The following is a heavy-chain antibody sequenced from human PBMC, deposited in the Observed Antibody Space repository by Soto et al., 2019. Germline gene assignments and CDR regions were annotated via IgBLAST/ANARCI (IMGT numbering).Heavy chain of an antibody. CDR3: AKAHYYDRSGYLDH. D-gene: IGHD3-22*01. J-gene: IGHJ4*02. CDR1: GFTFSTYG. Sequence: QVQLVESGGGVVQPGRSLRLSCAASGFTFSTYGMHWVRQAPGKGLAWVAVISYDGSNNYYADSVKGRFTISRDNSKNTLYLQMNSLRAEDTAVYYCAKAHYYDRSGYLDHWGQGTLVTVSS. CDR2: ISYDGSNN. V-gene: IGHV3-30*18.